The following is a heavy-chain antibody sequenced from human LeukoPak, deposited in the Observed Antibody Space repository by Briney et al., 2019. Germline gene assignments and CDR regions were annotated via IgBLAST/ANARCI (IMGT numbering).Heavy chain of an antibody. CDR2: IKWNGRST. CDR3: ARGYYYMDV. V-gene: IGHV3-20*04. J-gene: IGHJ6*03. Sequence: GGSLRLSCAASGFTFDDHGVSWVRQAPGKGLEWVSGIKWNGRSTGYVDSVKGRFTIARDNAKNSLYLQMNSLRAEDTALYYCARGYYYMDVWGKGTTVTVSS. CDR1: GFTFDDHG.